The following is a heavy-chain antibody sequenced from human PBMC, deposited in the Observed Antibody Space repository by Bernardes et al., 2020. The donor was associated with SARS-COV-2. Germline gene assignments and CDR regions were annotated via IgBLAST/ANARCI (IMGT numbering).Heavy chain of an antibody. J-gene: IGHJ4*02. CDR3: AKDPTRDWLLSFDH. CDR1: GFTFSNYG. CDR2: ISYDGSEK. Sequence: VGSLILSCAASGFTFSNYGMHWVRQAPGKGLEWVAVISYDGSEKYYADSVKGRFTISRDKSKNTLYLQMNSLRADDTAVYYCAKDPTRDWLLSFDHWGRGTLVTVSS. V-gene: IGHV3-30*18. D-gene: IGHD3-9*01.